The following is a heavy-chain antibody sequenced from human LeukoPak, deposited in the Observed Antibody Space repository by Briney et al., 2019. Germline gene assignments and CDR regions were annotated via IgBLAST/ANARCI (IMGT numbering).Heavy chain of an antibody. V-gene: IGHV4-4*07. Sequence: SETLSLTCTVSGDSISSYYWSWIRQPAGKGLEWIGRIYTSGSTNYKPSLKSRVTMSVDTSKNQFSLKLSSVTAADSAVYYCARLTRLSTSPDRYYLDYWGQGTLVTVSS. CDR2: IYTSGST. CDR1: GDSISSYY. D-gene: IGHD6-6*01. J-gene: IGHJ4*02. CDR3: ARLTRLSTSPDRYYLDY.